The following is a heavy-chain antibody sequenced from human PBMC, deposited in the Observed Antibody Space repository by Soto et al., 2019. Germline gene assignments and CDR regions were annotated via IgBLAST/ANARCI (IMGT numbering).Heavy chain of an antibody. J-gene: IGHJ4*02. Sequence: PETLSLTCAVYGGSFSGYYWSWIRQPPGKGLEWIGEINHSGSTNYNPSLKSRVTISVDTSKNQFSLKLSSVTAADTAVYYCARDSSSWRFDYWGQGTLVTVSS. CDR3: ARDSSSWRFDY. CDR1: GGSFSGYY. V-gene: IGHV4-34*01. CDR2: INHSGST. D-gene: IGHD6-13*01.